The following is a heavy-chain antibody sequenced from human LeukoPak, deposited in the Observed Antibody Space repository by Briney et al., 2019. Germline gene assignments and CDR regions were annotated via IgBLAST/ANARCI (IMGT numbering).Heavy chain of an antibody. J-gene: IGHJ4*02. CDR1: GFTFETYW. D-gene: IGHD4-17*01. Sequence: GGSLRLSCAASGFTFETYWMSWVRQAPGKGLEWVSAISGSGGSTYYADSVKGRFTISRDNSKNTLYLQMNSLRAEDTAVYYCAKWTVTTVVDYWGQGTLVTVSS. V-gene: IGHV3-23*01. CDR2: ISGSGGST. CDR3: AKWTVTTVVDY.